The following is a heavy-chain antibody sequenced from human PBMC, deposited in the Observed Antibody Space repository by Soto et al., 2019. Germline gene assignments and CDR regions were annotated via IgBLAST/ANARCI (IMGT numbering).Heavy chain of an antibody. J-gene: IGHJ4*02. Sequence: PSETLSLTCSVSNGSVSSPLSYWGWIRQPPGKRPQWIGVIYFSGITSYNPSLKSRVTISVDTSNNQFSLELSSVTATDTAVYYCVRQPYGAYGYFFDNWGQGTPVTVSS. D-gene: IGHD4-17*01. CDR3: VRQPYGAYGYFFDN. CDR1: NGSVSSPLSY. CDR2: IYFSGIT. V-gene: IGHV4-39*01.